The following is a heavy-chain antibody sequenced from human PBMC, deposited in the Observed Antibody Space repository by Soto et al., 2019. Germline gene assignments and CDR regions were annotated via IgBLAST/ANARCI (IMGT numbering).Heavy chain of an antibody. V-gene: IGHV4-30-2*01. J-gene: IGHJ4*02. CDR3: ARSREFDY. CDR1: GGSLSGATYS. Sequence: SETLSLTCGVSGGSLSGATYSWNWIRQPPGKGLEWIGYISPSGTTYYNPSLKSRVTISIDVSKNQFSLSLRSLTAADTAVYYCARSREFDYWSQGTLVTVSS. CDR2: ISPSGTT.